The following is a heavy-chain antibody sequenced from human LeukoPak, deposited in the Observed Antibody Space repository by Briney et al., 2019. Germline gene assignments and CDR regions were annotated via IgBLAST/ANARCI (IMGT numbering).Heavy chain of an antibody. Sequence: GGSLRLSCAASGFTFTSYWMHWVRQAPGKGLVWVSRIYSDGSGTTYADSVKGRFTISRDNAKNSLYPQMNSLRAEDTAVYYCARDGVEYSTIFDYWGQGTLVIVSS. J-gene: IGHJ4*02. D-gene: IGHD6-6*01. V-gene: IGHV3-74*01. CDR1: GFTFTSYW. CDR3: ARDGVEYSTIFDY. CDR2: IYSDGSGT.